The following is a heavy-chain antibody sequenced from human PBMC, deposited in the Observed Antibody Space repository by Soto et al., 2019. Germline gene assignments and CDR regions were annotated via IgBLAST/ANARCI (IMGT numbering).Heavy chain of an antibody. CDR2: FDPEDGET. CDR3: AAGGTRWLHSPFDY. V-gene: IGHV1-24*01. J-gene: IGHJ4*02. Sequence: QVQLVQSGAEVKKPGASVKVSCKVSGHTLTELSMHWVRQAPGKGLEWMGGFDPEDGETISAQKFQGRVTMTEDTSTDSTYMELSSLRSEDMAVYYCAAGGTRWLHSPFDYWGQGTLVTISS. D-gene: IGHD1-1*01. CDR1: GHTLTELS.